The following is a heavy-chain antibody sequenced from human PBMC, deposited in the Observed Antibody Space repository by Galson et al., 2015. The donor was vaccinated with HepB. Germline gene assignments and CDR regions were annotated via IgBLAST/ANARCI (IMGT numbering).Heavy chain of an antibody. CDR3: ALLAGNFDS. Sequence: CAISGDSVSSKSAAWNWIRQSPSRGLEWLGRTYYRSKWYNDYAPSVKSRITVNPDTSKNQISLQLKSVTPEDTAVYYCALLAGNFDSWGQGTLVTVSS. D-gene: IGHD6-19*01. V-gene: IGHV6-1*01. CDR1: GDSVSSKSAA. CDR2: TYYRSKWYN. J-gene: IGHJ4*02.